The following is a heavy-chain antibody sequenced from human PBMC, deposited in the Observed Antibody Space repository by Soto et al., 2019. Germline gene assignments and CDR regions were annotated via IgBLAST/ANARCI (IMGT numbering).Heavy chain of an antibody. J-gene: IGHJ4*02. CDR3: AKALGNCGGGACGTFDY. CDR2: LSWNSGSM. D-gene: IGHD2-15*01. Sequence: GGSLRLSCAASGFTFYDYCMHWVRQAPGKGLEWVSGLSWNSGSMGYADSVKGRFTISRDNAKNSLYLQMNSLRVEDTALYFCAKALGNCGGGACGTFDYWGQGTLVTVSS. V-gene: IGHV3-9*01. CDR1: GFTFYDYC.